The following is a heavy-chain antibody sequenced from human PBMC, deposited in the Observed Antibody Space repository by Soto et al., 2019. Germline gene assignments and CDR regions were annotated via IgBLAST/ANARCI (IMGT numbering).Heavy chain of an antibody. CDR2: INPSGGST. CDR3: ARETGDSKGLYAFDI. CDR1: GYTFTSYY. Sequence: GASVKVSCKASGYTFTSYYMHWVRQAPGQGLEWMGIINPSGGSTSYAQKFQGRVTMTRDTSTSTVYMELSSLRSEDTAVYYCARETGDSKGLYAFDIWGQGTMVIVSS. D-gene: IGHD7-27*01. V-gene: IGHV1-46*03. J-gene: IGHJ3*02.